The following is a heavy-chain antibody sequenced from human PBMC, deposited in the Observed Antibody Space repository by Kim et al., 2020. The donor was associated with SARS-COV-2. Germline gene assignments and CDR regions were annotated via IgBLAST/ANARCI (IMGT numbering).Heavy chain of an antibody. V-gene: IGHV1-69*01. CDR3: ARDREAAAFWGMDV. Sequence: AQKFQGRVTITADESTSTAYMELGSLRSEDTAVYYCARDREAAAFWGMDVWGQGTTVTVSS. J-gene: IGHJ6*02. D-gene: IGHD6-13*01.